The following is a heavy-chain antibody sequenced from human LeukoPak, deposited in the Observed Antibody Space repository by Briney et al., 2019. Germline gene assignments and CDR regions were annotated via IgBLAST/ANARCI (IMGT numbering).Heavy chain of an antibody. Sequence: GGSLRLSCAASVFTFSSNTMNWVRQAPGKALEWVSSISSDGNHIFYADPVKGRFTISRDNAKNSLYLQMNSLRDEDTAVYYCSKDRPRSSFDYWGQGILVTVSS. V-gene: IGHV3-21*01. CDR3: SKDRPRSSFDY. J-gene: IGHJ4*02. D-gene: IGHD6-6*01. CDR2: ISSDGNHI. CDR1: VFTFSSNT.